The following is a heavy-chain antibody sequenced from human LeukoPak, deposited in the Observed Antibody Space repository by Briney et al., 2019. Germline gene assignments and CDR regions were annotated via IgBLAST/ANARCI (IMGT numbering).Heavy chain of an antibody. J-gene: IGHJ6*03. CDR1: GFTFTSYG. Sequence: PGGSLRLSCAASGFTFTSYGMHWVRQAPGKGLEWVAFIRYDGSNKYYADSVKGRFTISRDNSKNTLYLQMMSLRAEDTAVYYCAKNSGAGFYFYMDVWGKGITVTISS. D-gene: IGHD3-10*01. V-gene: IGHV3-30*02. CDR3: AKNSGAGFYFYMDV. CDR2: IRYDGSNK.